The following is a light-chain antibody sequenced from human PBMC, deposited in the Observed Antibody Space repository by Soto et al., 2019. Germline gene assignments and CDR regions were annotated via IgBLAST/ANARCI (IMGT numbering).Light chain of an antibody. CDR2: GAS. J-gene: IGKJ2*01. Sequence: EIVLTQSPGTLSLSPGERATLSCRASQSVSSSYLAWYQQKPGQAPRLLIYGASSRATGIPDRFSGNGSGTYVTLTISRLEPEDVAVYYCQQYCSSPRGMYTFGQRTKLEIK. V-gene: IGKV3-20*01. CDR3: QQYCSSPRGMYT. CDR1: QSVSSSY.